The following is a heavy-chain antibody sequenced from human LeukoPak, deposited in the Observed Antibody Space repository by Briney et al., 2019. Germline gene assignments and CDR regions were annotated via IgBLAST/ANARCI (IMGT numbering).Heavy chain of an antibody. V-gene: IGHV1-24*01. Sequence: ASVKVSCKVSGYTLTELSMHWVRPAPGKGLEWMGGFDPEDGETIYAQKFQGRVTMTEDTSTDTAYMGLSSLRSEDTAVYYCATQGMYSSSSRADYWGQGTLVTVSS. J-gene: IGHJ4*02. D-gene: IGHD6-6*01. CDR3: ATQGMYSSSSRADY. CDR1: GYTLTELS. CDR2: FDPEDGET.